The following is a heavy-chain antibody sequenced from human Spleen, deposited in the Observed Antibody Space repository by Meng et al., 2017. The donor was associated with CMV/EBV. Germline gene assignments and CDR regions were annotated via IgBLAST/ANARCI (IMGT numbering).Heavy chain of an antibody. D-gene: IGHD2-15*01. V-gene: IGHV5-51*01. CDR1: GFGFTNLW. CDR2: MYPADSDA. Sequence: GESLKISCKGSGFGFTNLWIGWVRQMPGKGLEWVGIMYPADSDARYSPSFQGHVTISADRSIRTAYLQWSSLRASDTAMYYCVTSQILLSPFDYWGQGTLVTVSS. CDR3: VTSQILLSPFDY. J-gene: IGHJ4*02.